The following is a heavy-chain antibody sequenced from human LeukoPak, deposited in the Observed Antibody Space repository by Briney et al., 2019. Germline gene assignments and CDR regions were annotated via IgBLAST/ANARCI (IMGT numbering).Heavy chain of an antibody. CDR2: IYYSGST. J-gene: IGHJ2*01. Sequence: SETLSLTCTVSGGSISSYYWSWIRQPPGKGLEWIGYIYYSGSTNYNPSLKSRVTISVDTSKNQFSLKLSSVTAADTAVYYCARGSGLYCTNGVCYSYWYFDLWGRGTLVTVSS. CDR1: GGSISSYY. CDR3: ARGSGLYCTNGVCYSYWYFDL. V-gene: IGHV4-59*01. D-gene: IGHD2-8*01.